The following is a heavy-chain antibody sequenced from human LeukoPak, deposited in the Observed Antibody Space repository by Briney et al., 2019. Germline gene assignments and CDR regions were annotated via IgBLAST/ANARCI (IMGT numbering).Heavy chain of an antibody. D-gene: IGHD3-10*02. CDR3: ARGTMFPYYFDY. V-gene: IGHV3-21*01. CDR1: GFTFSNYS. Sequence: GGSLRLSCAASGFTFSNYSMNWVRQAPGKGLEWVSSISSSSSNIYYADSVKGRFTISRDNAKNSLYLQMNSLRAEDTAVYYCARGTMFPYYFDYWGQGTLVTVSS. CDR2: ISSSSSNI. J-gene: IGHJ4*02.